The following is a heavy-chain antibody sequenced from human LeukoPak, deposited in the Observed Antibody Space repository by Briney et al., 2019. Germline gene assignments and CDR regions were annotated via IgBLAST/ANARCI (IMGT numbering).Heavy chain of an antibody. CDR2: IWYDGSNK. J-gene: IGHJ5*02. Sequence: GRSLRLSCAASGFTFSSYGMHWVRQAPGKGLEWVAVIWYDGSNKYYADSVKGRFTISRDNSENTLYLQMNSLRAEDTAVYYCAKDFGVYNWSTRSNWFDPWGQGTLVTVSS. V-gene: IGHV3-33*06. CDR3: AKDFGVYNWSTRSNWFDP. CDR1: GFTFSSYG. D-gene: IGHD1-20*01.